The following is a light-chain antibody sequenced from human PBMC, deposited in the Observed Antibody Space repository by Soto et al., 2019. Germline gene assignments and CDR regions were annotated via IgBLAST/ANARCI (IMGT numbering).Light chain of an antibody. CDR1: SSNIGSNT. CDR3: AAWDESLNGVV. CDR2: SNN. J-gene: IGLJ2*01. V-gene: IGLV1-44*01. Sequence: QSVLTQPPSASGTPGQRVTISCSGSSSNIGSNTVNWYQQLPGTDPKLLIYSNNQRPSGVPDRFSGSKSGTSASLAISGLQSDDEADYYCAAWDESLNGVVFGGGTKLTVL.